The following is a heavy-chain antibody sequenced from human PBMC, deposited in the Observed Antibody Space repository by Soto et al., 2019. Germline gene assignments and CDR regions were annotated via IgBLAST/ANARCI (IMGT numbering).Heavy chain of an antibody. CDR2: INPSGGTT. CDR1: GYTFTRYN. CDR3: ARVRGGGSEYFFDY. J-gene: IGHJ4*02. Sequence: GAPVKVSCKASGYTFTRYNVHWGRQAPGQGLEWMAIINPSGGTTYYVQKFEGRVTLTTDTSTSTVYMELSSLRSDDTAVYYCARVRGGGSEYFFDYWGQGTLVTVSS. D-gene: IGHD2-15*01. V-gene: IGHV1-46*01.